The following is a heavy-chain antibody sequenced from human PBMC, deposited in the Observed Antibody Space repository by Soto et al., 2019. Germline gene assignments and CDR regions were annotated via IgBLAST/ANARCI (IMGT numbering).Heavy chain of an antibody. CDR3: VKEGKMGVEGFDF. V-gene: IGHV3-23*01. CDR1: GFTFSDHA. D-gene: IGHD1-26*01. Sequence: GGSLRLSCATSGFTFSDHAMHWVRQPPGEGLEWVSGVRGDFVTTPYADSVKGRFTISRDSSRNTLYLQMNSLRAEDTAIYYCVKEGKMGVEGFDFWGQGTLVTVSS. J-gene: IGHJ4*02. CDR2: VRGDFVTT.